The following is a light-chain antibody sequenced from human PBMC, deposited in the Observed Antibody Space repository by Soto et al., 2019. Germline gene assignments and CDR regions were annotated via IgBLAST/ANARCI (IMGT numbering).Light chain of an antibody. CDR1: SSDVGGYNY. CDR3: CSYAGYSTYV. CDR2: EVS. Sequence: QSALTQPASVSGSPGQSITISCTGTSSDVGGYNYVSWYQQHPGKAPKLMIYEVSNRPSGVSNRFSGSKSGNTASLTISGLQAEDEGDYYCCSYAGYSTYVFGTGTKVTVL. J-gene: IGLJ1*01. V-gene: IGLV2-23*02.